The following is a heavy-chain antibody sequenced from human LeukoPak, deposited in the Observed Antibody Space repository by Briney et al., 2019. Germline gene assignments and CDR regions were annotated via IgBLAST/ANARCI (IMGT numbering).Heavy chain of an antibody. J-gene: IGHJ4*02. V-gene: IGHV3-66*02. CDR2: IYSGGST. D-gene: IGHD3-10*01. CDR3: AGEGEISGSRTGIDY. CDR1: GFFVSGNF. Sequence: GWSLTLSCAVSGFFVSGNFMNWVRQAPGRGLEWVSVIYSGGSTSYEDSVQGRFTISRDNSKNQLFLQMKSLTIDDTAVYYCAGEGEISGSRTGIDYWGQGTLVSVSS.